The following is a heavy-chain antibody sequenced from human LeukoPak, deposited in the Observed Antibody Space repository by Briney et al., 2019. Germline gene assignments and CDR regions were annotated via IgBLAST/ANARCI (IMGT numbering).Heavy chain of an antibody. CDR3: ARDESIAVAGTVPFDY. CDR2: INPSGGNT. J-gene: IGHJ4*02. CDR1: GYTFTRYY. V-gene: IGHV1-46*01. D-gene: IGHD6-19*01. Sequence: ASVKVSCKASGYTFTRYYMHWVRQAPGQGLEWMGIINPSGGNTNYAQKLQGRVTMTTDTSTSTAYMELRSLRSDDTAVYYCARDESIAVAGTVPFDYWGQGTLVTVSS.